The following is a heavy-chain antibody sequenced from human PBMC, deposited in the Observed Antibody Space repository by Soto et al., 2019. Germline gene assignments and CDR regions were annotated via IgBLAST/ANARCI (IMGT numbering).Heavy chain of an antibody. CDR3: AKQDKVGATESNY. CDR1: GYSFTSYW. D-gene: IGHD1-26*01. J-gene: IGHJ4*02. V-gene: IGHV5-10-1*01. CDR2: IDPSDSYT. Sequence: GESLKISCKGSGYSFTSYWISWVRQMPGKGLEWMGRIDPSDSYTNYSPSFQGHVTISADKSISTAYLQWSSLKASVTAMYYCAKQDKVGATESNYWGQGTLVTVSS.